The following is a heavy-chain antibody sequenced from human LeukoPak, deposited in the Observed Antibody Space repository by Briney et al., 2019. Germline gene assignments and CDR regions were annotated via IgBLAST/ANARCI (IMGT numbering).Heavy chain of an antibody. V-gene: IGHV4-34*01. D-gene: IGHD3-22*01. CDR3: ARVETYYYDSSGYCVFDY. CDR1: GGSFSGYY. Sequence: SETLSLTCAVYGGSFSGYYWSWIRQPPGKGLEWIGEINHSGSTNYNPSLKSRVTISVDTSKNQFSLKLSSVTAADTAVYYCARVETYYYDSSGYCVFDYWGQGTLVTVSS. CDR2: INHSGST. J-gene: IGHJ4*02.